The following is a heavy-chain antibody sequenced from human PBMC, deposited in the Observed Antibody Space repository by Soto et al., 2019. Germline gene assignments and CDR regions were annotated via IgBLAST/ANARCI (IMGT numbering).Heavy chain of an antibody. D-gene: IGHD6-13*01. J-gene: IGHJ2*01. CDR3: ARIITAAGGRGYFDL. CDR1: GFTFSDYY. CDR2: INSSSSYT. V-gene: IGHV3-11*05. Sequence: QVQLVESGGGLVKPGGSLRLSCAASGFTFSDYYMSWIRQAPGKGLEWVSYINSSSSYTNYADSVKGRFTISRDNANNSLYLQMNSLSAEDTAVYYCARIITAAGGRGYFDLWGCGTLVTVSS.